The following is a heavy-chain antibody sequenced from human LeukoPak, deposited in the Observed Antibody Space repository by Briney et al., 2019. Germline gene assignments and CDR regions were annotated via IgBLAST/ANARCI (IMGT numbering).Heavy chain of an antibody. Sequence: SETLSLTCTVSGGSVSSVTYYWHWIRQPPGKGLECIGYISYSGTTNYNPSVKSRVTISVDTSKNQFSLKLSSVTAADTAVYYCAGDGDYWGQGTLVTVSS. V-gene: IGHV4-61*01. CDR2: ISYSGTT. J-gene: IGHJ4*02. CDR3: AGDGDY. CDR1: GGSVSSVTYY.